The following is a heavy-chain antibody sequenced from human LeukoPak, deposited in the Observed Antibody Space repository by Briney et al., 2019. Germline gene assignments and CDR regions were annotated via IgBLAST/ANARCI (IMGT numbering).Heavy chain of an antibody. J-gene: IGHJ6*03. V-gene: IGHV3-53*05. CDR3: AKEGRREVALGYYMDV. CDR2: IYSGGST. D-gene: IGHD2-15*01. Sequence: GGSLRLSCAASGFTVSSNYMSWVRQAPGKGLEWVSVIYSGGSTYYADSVKGRFTISRDNSKNTLYLQINSVRPEDTAVFYCAKEGRREVALGYYMDVWGKGTTVTVSS. CDR1: GFTVSSNY.